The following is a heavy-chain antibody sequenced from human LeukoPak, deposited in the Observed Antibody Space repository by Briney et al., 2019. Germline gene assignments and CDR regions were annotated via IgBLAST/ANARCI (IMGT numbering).Heavy chain of an antibody. D-gene: IGHD6-19*01. CDR1: EFSFSSCG. V-gene: IGHV3-30*02. CDR3: AKDSPVAGIGSVLDY. CDR2: MRHDGSNN. Sequence: PGGSLRLSCAASEFSFSSCGMYWVRQAPGKGLEWVSFMRHDGSNNYYADSVKGRFTISRDNSKNTLYLQMNSLRAEDTAVYYCAKDSPVAGIGSVLDYWGQGTLVTVSS. J-gene: IGHJ4*02.